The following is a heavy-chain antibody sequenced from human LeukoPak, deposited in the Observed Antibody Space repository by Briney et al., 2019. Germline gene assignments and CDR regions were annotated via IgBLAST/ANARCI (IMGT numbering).Heavy chain of an antibody. Sequence: ASVKVSCKASGGTFSSYAISWVQQAPGQGLEWMGRIIPILGIANYAQKFQGRVTITADKSTSTAYMELSSLRSEDTAVYYCAREAVVVPGRCNWFDPWGQGTLVTVSS. J-gene: IGHJ5*02. CDR2: IIPILGIA. D-gene: IGHD2-2*01. CDR1: GGTFSSYA. V-gene: IGHV1-69*04. CDR3: AREAVVVPGRCNWFDP.